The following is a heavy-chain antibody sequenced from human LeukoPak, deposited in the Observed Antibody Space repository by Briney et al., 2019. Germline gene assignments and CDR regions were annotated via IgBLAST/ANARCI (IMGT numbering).Heavy chain of an antibody. CDR2: INPNSGDT. V-gene: IGHV1-2*02. CDR3: ARADWSMLEY. J-gene: IGHJ4*02. CDR1: GYTFIVYH. Sequence: SVKVSCKASGYTFIVYHMHWVRQAPGQGLEWMGWINPNSGDTNFAQKFQGRVTMTRDTSISTVYMELSRLTSDDTAVYYCARADWSMLEYWGQGTLVTVSS. D-gene: IGHD1-1*01.